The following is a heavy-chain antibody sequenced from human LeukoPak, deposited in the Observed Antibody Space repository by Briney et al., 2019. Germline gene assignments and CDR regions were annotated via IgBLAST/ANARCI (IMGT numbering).Heavy chain of an antibody. CDR2: ISGSGGST. CDR1: GFTFSSYA. J-gene: IGHJ4*02. Sequence: PGGSLRLSRAASGFTFSSYAMSWVRQAPGKGLEWVSAISGSGGSTYYADSVKGRFTISRDNSKNTLYLQMNSLRAEDTAVYYCAKTRCGGTTFCSLYFDYWGQRTLVTVSS. V-gene: IGHV3-23*01. CDR3: AKTRCGGTTFCSLYFDY. D-gene: IGHD3-16*01.